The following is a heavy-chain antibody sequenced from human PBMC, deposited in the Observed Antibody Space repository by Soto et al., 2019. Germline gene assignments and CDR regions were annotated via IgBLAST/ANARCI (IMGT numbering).Heavy chain of an antibody. V-gene: IGHV3-23*01. D-gene: IGHD4-17*01. J-gene: IGHJ4*02. Sequence: EVQLLESGGGLVQPGGSLRLSCAASGLPFSSHAMSWVRQAPGKGLEWVSSISISGGNTYYADSVRGRFTISRDNSKNTLYLHMNSLTAEYTALYYCANEIRPNDYWGQGTLVTVSS. CDR3: ANEIRPNDY. CDR1: GLPFSSHA. CDR2: ISISGGNT.